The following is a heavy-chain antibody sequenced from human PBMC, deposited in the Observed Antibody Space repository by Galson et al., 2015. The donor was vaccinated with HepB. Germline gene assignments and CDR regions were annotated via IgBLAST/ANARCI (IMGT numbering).Heavy chain of an antibody. V-gene: IGHV6-1*01. CDR2: TYYRSKWYN. D-gene: IGHD3-10*01. CDR3: ARSEDYGSGSGYYFYGLDV. Sequence: CAISGDSVSSNSAAWNWIRQSPSRGLEWLGRTYYRSKWYNDYAVSVKSRITINPDTSKNQFSLQLNSVTPEDTAVYYCARSEDYGSGSGYYFYGLDVWGQGTTVTVSS. CDR1: GDSVSSNSAA. J-gene: IGHJ6*02.